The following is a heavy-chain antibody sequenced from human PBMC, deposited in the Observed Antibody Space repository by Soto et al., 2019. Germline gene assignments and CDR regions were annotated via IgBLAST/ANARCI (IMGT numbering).Heavy chain of an antibody. CDR1: GFTFSDHY. J-gene: IGHJ4*02. CDR3: ATTVTARGGFDY. V-gene: IGHV3-11*01. D-gene: IGHD4-17*01. CDR2: ISSSGTTI. Sequence: QVQLVESGGGLVKPGGSLRLSCTASGFTFSDHYMSWIRQAPGKGLEWVSYISSSGTTIYYADSVKGRFTISRDNAKNSLNLQIHSLRAEDTAVYYCATTVTARGGFDYWGQGTLVTVSS.